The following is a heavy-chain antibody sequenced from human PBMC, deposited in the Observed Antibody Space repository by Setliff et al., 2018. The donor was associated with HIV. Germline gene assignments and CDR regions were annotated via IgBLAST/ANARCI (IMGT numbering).Heavy chain of an antibody. J-gene: IGHJ4*02. CDR2: IYSDDTI. CDR3: ARADYNFWGGYYFDY. CDR1: GFTVSRKY. V-gene: IGHV3-53*01. Sequence: QAGGSLRLSCAASGFTVSRKYMSWVRQAPGKGLEWVSTIYSDDTIYYTDSVKGRFTISRDNSKNTLYLQLNSLRAEDTAVYYCARADYNFWGGYYFDYWGQGTLVTVSS. D-gene: IGHD3-3*01.